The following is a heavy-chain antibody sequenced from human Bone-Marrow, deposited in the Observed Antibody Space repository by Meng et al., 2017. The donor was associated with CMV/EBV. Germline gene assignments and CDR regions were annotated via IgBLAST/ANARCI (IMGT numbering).Heavy chain of an antibody. J-gene: IGHJ6*02. D-gene: IGHD4-11*01. V-gene: IGHV5-51*01. CDR2: IYPGDSDT. CDR3: ARRGSVSHYGIDV. CDR1: GYYFTNYW. Sequence: GGSLRLSCKGSGYYFTNYWIAWVRQMPGKGLEWMGIIYPGDSDTRYSPSFQGQVTISADKSISTAYLQWSSLKASDTAIYYCARRGSVSHYGIDVWGQGTTVTVSS.